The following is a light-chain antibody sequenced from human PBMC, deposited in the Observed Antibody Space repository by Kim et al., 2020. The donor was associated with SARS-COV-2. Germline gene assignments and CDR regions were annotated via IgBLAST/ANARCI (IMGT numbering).Light chain of an antibody. CDR1: QAIDTW. CDR2: GAS. CDR3: QQGSSFPLT. V-gene: IGKV1-12*01. Sequence: VSVGDRVPITCRASQAIDTWLSWYQQTPGKAPKLLIYGASSLPSGVPSRFSGSGSETEFTLTISSLQPEDFATYYCQQGSSFPLTFGGGTKVDIK. J-gene: IGKJ4*01.